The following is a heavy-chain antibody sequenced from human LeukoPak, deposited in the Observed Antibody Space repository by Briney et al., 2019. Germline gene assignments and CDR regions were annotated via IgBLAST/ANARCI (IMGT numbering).Heavy chain of an antibody. Sequence: SETLSLTCTVSGGSISGYYWSWIRQPPGKGLEWIGYIYYSGSTNYNPSLKSRVTISVDTSKNQFSLKLSSVTAADTAVYCRARGDAHTDYLGQGTLVTVSS. V-gene: IGHV4-59*01. CDR3: ARGDAHTDY. CDR1: GGSISGYY. CDR2: IYYSGST. J-gene: IGHJ4*02.